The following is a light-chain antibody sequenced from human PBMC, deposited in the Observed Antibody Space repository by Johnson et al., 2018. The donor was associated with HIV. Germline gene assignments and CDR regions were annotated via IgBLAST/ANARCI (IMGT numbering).Light chain of an antibody. Sequence: QSVLTQPPSVSAAPGQKVTISCSGSSSNIGNNYVSWYQQLPRGAPKLLIYDNNKRPSGIPDRFSGSKSGTSATLGITGLQTGDEADYHCGTWDSSLSAGVFGTGTKVTVL. CDR2: DNN. CDR1: SSNIGNNY. CDR3: GTWDSSLSAGV. J-gene: IGLJ1*01. V-gene: IGLV1-51*01.